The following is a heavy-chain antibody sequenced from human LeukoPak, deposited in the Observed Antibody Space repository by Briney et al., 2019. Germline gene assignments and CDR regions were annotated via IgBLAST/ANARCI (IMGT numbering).Heavy chain of an antibody. V-gene: IGHV3-30*18. CDR3: AKIGLSDDSSDY. Sequence: PGGSLRLSCAASGFTFSSYGMHWVRQAPGKGLEWVAVISYDGSNKYYADSVKGRFTISRDNSKNTLYLQMNSLRAEDTAVYYCAKIGLSDDSSDYWGQGTLVTVSS. CDR2: ISYDGSNK. J-gene: IGHJ4*02. CDR1: GFTFSSYG. D-gene: IGHD3-22*01.